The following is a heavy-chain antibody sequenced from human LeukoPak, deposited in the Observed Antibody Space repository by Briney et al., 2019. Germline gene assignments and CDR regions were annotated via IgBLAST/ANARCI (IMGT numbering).Heavy chain of an antibody. V-gene: IGHV4-39*01. CDR1: GGSISSSSYY. D-gene: IGHD6-13*01. Sequence: SETLSLTCTVSGGSISSSSYYWGWIRQPPGKGLEWIGSIYYSGSTYYNLSLKSRVTISVDTSKNQFSLKLSSVTAADTAVYFCALTQQYLDEQRFDPWGQGTLVTVSS. J-gene: IGHJ5*02. CDR2: IYYSGST. CDR3: ALTQQYLDEQRFDP.